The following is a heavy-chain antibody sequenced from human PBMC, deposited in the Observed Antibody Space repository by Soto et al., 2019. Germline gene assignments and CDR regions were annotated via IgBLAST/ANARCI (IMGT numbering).Heavy chain of an antibody. CDR1: GFTFSSYW. D-gene: IGHD2-15*01. J-gene: IGHJ4*02. Sequence: EVQLVESGGGLVQPGGSLRLSCAASGFTFSSYWMHWVRQAPGKGLVWVSRINSDGSSTSYADSVKGRFTISRDNAKNTLYLQMKLLRAGDTAVYYCVRTSLVVAAATREGYWGQGTLVTVSS. V-gene: IGHV3-74*01. CDR3: VRTSLVVAAATREGY. CDR2: INSDGSST.